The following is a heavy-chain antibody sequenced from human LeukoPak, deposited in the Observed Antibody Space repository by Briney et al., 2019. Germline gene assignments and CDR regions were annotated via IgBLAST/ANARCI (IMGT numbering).Heavy chain of an antibody. V-gene: IGHV1-46*01. J-gene: IGHJ4*02. CDR1: GYTFTSYY. CDR2: INPSGGST. Sequence: ASVKVSCKASGYTFTSYYMHWVRQAPGQGLEWMGIINPSGGSTSYAQKFQGRVTMTRDMSTSTVYMELSSLRSEDTAVYYCARGEQLGNRWDYFDYWGQGTLVTVSS. CDR3: ARGEQLGNRWDYFDY. D-gene: IGHD6-13*01.